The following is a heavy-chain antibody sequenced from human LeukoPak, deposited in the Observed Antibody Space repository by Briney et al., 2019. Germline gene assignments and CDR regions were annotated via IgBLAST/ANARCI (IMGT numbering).Heavy chain of an antibody. CDR1: GYTFTDYY. D-gene: IGHD2-2*01. CDR2: VDPEDGET. J-gene: IGHJ4*02. Sequence: GATVKISCKASGYTFTDYYMHWVQQAPGKGLEWMGRVDPEDGETIYAEKFQGRVTITADTSTDTAYMELSSLRSEDTAVYYCATLYCSSTSCYLDYWGQGTLVTVSS. V-gene: IGHV1-69-2*01. CDR3: ATLYCSSTSCYLDY.